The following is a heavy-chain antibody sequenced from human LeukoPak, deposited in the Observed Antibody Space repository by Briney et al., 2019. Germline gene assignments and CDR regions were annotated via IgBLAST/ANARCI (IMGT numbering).Heavy chain of an antibody. D-gene: IGHD3-22*01. Sequence: GGSLRLSCAASGFTFTNYAMTWVRQAPGKGLEWVSVIGASGADTYYSDSVKGRFTVSRDNSQNTLFLRMSSLRAEDTAVYFCARRPRDTSGYYLGAFHDWGQGTTVTVSS. CDR3: ARRPRDTSGYYLGAFHD. CDR2: IGASGADT. CDR1: GFTFTNYA. J-gene: IGHJ3*01. V-gene: IGHV3-23*01.